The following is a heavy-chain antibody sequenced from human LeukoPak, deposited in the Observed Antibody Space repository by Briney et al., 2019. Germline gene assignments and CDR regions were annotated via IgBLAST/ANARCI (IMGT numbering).Heavy chain of an antibody. V-gene: IGHV3-11*04. CDR3: ARERGQAAENWFDP. D-gene: IGHD6-25*01. CDR1: GFTFSDYY. J-gene: IGHJ5*02. Sequence: GGSLRLSCAASGFTFSDYYMHWIRQAPGKGLEWVSYISSIGSTIYYADSVKGRFTISRDNSKNTLYLQMNSLRAEDTAVYYCARERGQAAENWFDPWGQGTLVTVSS. CDR2: ISSIGSTI.